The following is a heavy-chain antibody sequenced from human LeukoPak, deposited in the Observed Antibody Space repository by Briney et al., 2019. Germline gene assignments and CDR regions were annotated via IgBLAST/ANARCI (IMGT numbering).Heavy chain of an antibody. Sequence: GGSLRLSCAASEFLFSDYCMYWVRQAPGKGLEWVASIKHDGSEEYYVDSVRGRFTISRDNTKSSLYLQMSSLRAEDTAVYYCATDRGWRTSGYYLYYFESWGQGTLVTVSS. CDR1: EFLFSDYC. CDR3: ATDRGWRTSGYYLYYFES. CDR2: IKHDGSEE. D-gene: IGHD3-3*01. V-gene: IGHV3-7*01. J-gene: IGHJ4*02.